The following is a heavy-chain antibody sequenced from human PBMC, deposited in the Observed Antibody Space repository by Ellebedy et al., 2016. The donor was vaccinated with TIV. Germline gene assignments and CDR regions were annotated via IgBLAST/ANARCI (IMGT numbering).Heavy chain of an antibody. D-gene: IGHD4-17*01. CDR3: ARLGDYIRSNYFDY. Sequence: GESLKISXKGSGYSVTNYWIGWVRQMPGKGLEWMGIIYPGDSDTRYSPAFQGQVTISADKSISTAYLQWSSLKASDTAMYYCARLGDYIRSNYFDYWGQGTLVTVSS. J-gene: IGHJ4*02. CDR1: GYSVTNYW. CDR2: IYPGDSDT. V-gene: IGHV5-51*01.